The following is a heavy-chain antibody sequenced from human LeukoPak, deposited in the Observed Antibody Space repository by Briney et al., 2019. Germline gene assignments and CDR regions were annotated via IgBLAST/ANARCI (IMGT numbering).Heavy chain of an antibody. CDR3: ARGAPAGPFDAFDI. CDR1: GFTFSSYA. V-gene: IGHV3-23*01. Sequence: GGSLRLSCAASGFTFSSYAMSWVRQAPGKGLEWVSGFSGSGDNTYYAEYVKGRFTISRDNSKNTLYLQMNSPRAEDTAVYYCARGAPAGPFDAFDIWGQGTMVTVSS. J-gene: IGHJ3*02. CDR2: FSGSGDNT. D-gene: IGHD6-13*01.